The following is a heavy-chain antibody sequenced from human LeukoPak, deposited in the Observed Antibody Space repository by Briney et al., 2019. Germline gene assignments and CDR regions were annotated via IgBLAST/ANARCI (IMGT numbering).Heavy chain of an antibody. CDR1: GFTFSSYA. CDR3: ARLPSGWYYMTLDY. Sequence: PGGSLRLSCAASGFTFSSYAMSWVRQAPGKGLEWVSAISGSGGSTYYADSVKGRFTISRDNSKNTLYLQMNSLRAEDTAVYYRARLPSGWYYMTLDYWGQGTLVTVSS. J-gene: IGHJ4*02. D-gene: IGHD6-19*01. V-gene: IGHV3-23*01. CDR2: ISGSGGST.